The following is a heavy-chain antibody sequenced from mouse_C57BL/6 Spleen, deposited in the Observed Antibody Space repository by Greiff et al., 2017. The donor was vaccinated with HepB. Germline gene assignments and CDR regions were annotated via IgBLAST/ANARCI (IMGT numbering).Heavy chain of an antibody. D-gene: IGHD2-13*01. Sequence: QVQLKQSGAELVKPGASVKLSCKASGYTFTDYWIEWVKQRPGQGLEWIGEILPGSGSTNYNEKFKGKATFTADTSSNTAYMQLSSLTTEDSAIYYCARVSTYYGDPDYWGQGTTLTVSS. CDR3: ARVSTYYGDPDY. J-gene: IGHJ2*01. V-gene: IGHV1-9*01. CDR1: GYTFTDYW. CDR2: ILPGSGST.